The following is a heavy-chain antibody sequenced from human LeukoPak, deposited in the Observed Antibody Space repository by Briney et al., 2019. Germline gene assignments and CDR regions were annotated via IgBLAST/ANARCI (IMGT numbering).Heavy chain of an antibody. V-gene: IGHV1-2*02. D-gene: IGHD6-13*01. J-gene: IGHJ4*02. CDR3: ARTIAAAHLDY. Sequence: ASVKVSCKASGYTSTSYYMHWVRQAPGQGLEWMGWINPNSGGTNYAQKFQGRVTMTRDTSISTAYMELSRLRSDDTAVYYCARTIAAAHLDYWGQGTLVTVSS. CDR1: GYTSTSYY. CDR2: INPNSGGT.